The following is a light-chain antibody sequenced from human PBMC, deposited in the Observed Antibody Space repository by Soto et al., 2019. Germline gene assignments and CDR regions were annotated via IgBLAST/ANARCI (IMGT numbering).Light chain of an antibody. V-gene: IGKV3-20*01. CDR2: GTS. CDR1: QSVSSTY. J-gene: IGKJ1*01. CDR3: QQYGSSPTWT. Sequence: VLTQSPGTLSLSPGERATLSCRASQSVSSTYFAWYQQKPGQAPRLLIYGTSSRAAGIPARFSGSGSGTDFTLTISRLESEDSAVYYCQQYGSSPTWTFGQGTKVDI.